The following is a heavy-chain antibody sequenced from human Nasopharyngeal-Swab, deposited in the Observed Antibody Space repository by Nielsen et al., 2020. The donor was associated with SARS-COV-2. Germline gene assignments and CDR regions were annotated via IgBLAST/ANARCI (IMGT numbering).Heavy chain of an antibody. V-gene: IGHV3-33*01. CDR1: GFTFSIYG. Sequence: GGSLRLSCAASGFTFSIYGMHWVRQAPGKGLEWVAVIWYDGSNKYYADSVKGRFTISRDNSKNTLYLQMNSLRAEDTAVYYCARDRCSSTSCYYYYYMDVWGKGTTVTVSS. CDR2: IWYDGSNK. J-gene: IGHJ6*03. D-gene: IGHD2-2*01. CDR3: ARDRCSSTSCYYYYYMDV.